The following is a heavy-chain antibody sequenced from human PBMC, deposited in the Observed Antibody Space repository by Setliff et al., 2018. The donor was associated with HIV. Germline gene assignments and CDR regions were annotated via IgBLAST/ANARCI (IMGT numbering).Heavy chain of an antibody. J-gene: IGHJ3*02. V-gene: IGHV5-51*01. CDR3: ARPDNYYGSGSYHAFDI. D-gene: IGHD3-10*01. Sequence: GESLKISCKGSGYSFTSYWIGWVRQMPGKGLEWMGIIYPRDSDTKYSPSFQGQVTISADRSITTAHLQWSSLKASDTAMYYCARPDNYYGSGSYHAFDIWGQGTMVTVSS. CDR2: IYPRDSDT. CDR1: GYSFTSYW.